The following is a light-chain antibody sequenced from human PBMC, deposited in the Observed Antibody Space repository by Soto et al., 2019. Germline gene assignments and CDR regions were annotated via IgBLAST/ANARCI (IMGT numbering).Light chain of an antibody. CDR1: QSVSSSY. J-gene: IGKJ1*01. V-gene: IGKV3-20*01. CDR3: QQYGSSPPWA. Sequence: EIVLTQSPGTLSLSPGERATLSCRASQSVSSSYLAWYQQKPGQAPRLLIYGASSRASGIPDRFSGSGSGTDFNLANSRMEPEDWAVYYCQQYGSSPPWAFSQGTKVEIK. CDR2: GAS.